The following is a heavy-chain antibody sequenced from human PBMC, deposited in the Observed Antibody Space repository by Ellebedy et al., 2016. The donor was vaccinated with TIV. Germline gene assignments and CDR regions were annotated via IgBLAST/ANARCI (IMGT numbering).Heavy chain of an antibody. D-gene: IGHD6-19*01. CDR3: AGYSSTPPKGDY. Sequence: PGGSLRLSCATSGFTFTYTWMHWIRQAPGKGLEWVSSISSSSSYIYYADSVKGRFSLSRDNSKNSLFLQMNSLRPEDTAVYYCAGYSSTPPKGDYWGRGTLVTVSS. CDR1: GFTFTYTW. J-gene: IGHJ4*02. V-gene: IGHV3-21*01. CDR2: ISSSSSYI.